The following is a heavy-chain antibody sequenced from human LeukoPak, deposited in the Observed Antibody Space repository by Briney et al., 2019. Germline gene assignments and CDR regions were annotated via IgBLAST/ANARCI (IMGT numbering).Heavy chain of an antibody. V-gene: IGHV3-33*01. CDR3: ARGVDYYDSGGTIYY. CDR2: VWYDGSKT. J-gene: IGHJ4*02. D-gene: IGHD3-22*01. CDR1: GFTFSSYA. Sequence: PGGSLRLSCAASGFTFSSYAMHWVRQAPGKGLEWVAVVWYDGSKTYSADSVKGRITISRDGSKNTLYLQMNSLRAEDTAVYYCARGVDYYDSGGTIYYWGQGTLVTVSS.